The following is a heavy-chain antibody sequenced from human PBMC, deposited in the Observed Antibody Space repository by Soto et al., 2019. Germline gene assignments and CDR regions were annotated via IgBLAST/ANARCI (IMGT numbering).Heavy chain of an antibody. Sequence: PGGSLRLSCAASGFTFSSYAMSWVRQAPGKGLEWVSAISGSGGSTYYADSVKGRFTISRDNSKNTLYLQMNSLRAEDTAVYYCAKVTNYDFWSGYYTFHYYLFDYWGQGTLVTVS. D-gene: IGHD3-3*01. CDR1: GFTFSSYA. CDR3: AKVTNYDFWSGYYTFHYYLFDY. V-gene: IGHV3-23*01. CDR2: ISGSGGST. J-gene: IGHJ4*02.